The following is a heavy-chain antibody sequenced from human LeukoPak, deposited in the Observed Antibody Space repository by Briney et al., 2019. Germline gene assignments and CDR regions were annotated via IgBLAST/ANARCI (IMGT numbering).Heavy chain of an antibody. CDR3: ARAPVTSCRGAYCYPFDY. Sequence: GGSLRLSCAASGFTFDDYGMSWVRQAPGKGLEWVSAINWNGGSTGYADSVKGRFAISRDNAKNSLYLQMNSLRAEDTALYYCARAPVTSCRGAYCYPFDYWGQGTQVTVSS. D-gene: IGHD2-21*01. CDR1: GFTFDDYG. V-gene: IGHV3-20*04. CDR2: INWNGGST. J-gene: IGHJ4*02.